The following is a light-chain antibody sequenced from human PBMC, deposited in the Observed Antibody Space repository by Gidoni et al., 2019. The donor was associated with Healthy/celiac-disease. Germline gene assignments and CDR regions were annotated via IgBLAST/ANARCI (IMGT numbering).Light chain of an antibody. CDR2: AAS. Sequence: DIQLIQSPSSLSASVGDRVTITCRASQSISSYLNVYQQKPGKASKLLIYAASSLQSGVPLRFSGSGSETDFTLTISSLQPKDFETYYCQQSYSTLYTFGQGTKLEIK. V-gene: IGKV1-39*01. CDR1: QSISSY. J-gene: IGKJ2*01. CDR3: QQSYSTLYT.